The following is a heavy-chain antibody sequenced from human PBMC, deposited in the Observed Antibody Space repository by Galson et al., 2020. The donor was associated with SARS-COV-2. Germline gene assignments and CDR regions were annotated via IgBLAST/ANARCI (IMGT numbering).Heavy chain of an antibody. J-gene: IGHJ5*02. D-gene: IGHD3-10*01. V-gene: IGHV4-61*02. CDR2: IYTSGST. CDR3: ATQWFGELRFDP. Sequence: SQTLSLTCTVSGGSISSGSYYWSWIRQPAGKGLEWIGRIYTSGSTNYNPSLKSRVTISVDTSKNQFSLKLSSVTAADTAVYYCATQWFGELRFDPWGQGTLVTVSS. CDR1: GGSISSGSYY.